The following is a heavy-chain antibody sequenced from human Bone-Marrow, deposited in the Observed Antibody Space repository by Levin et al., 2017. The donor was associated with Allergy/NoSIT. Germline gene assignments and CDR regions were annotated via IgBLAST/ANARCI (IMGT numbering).Heavy chain of an antibody. CDR3: AKRGYDVSTAYRLYDDH. J-gene: IGHJ4*02. CDR2: ISGSGDST. D-gene: IGHD3/OR15-3a*01. Sequence: GGSLRLSCTASTVTFRNYAMSWVRQAPGKGLEWVSAISGSGDSTYYADSVKGRFTISRDDSKNTVYLQLNSLRVDDTAIYYCAKRGYDVSTAYRLYDDHWGQGTLVTVSS. CDR1: TVTFRNYA. V-gene: IGHV3-23*01.